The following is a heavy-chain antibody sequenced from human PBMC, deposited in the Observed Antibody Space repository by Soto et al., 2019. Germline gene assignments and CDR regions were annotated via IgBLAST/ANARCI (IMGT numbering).Heavy chain of an antibody. J-gene: IGHJ4*02. CDR1: GFTFGDYA. V-gene: IGHV3-49*03. CDR2: IRSKAYGGTT. CDR3: TVVRGVIIIPPVY. D-gene: IGHD3-10*01. Sequence: GGSLRLSCTASGFTFGDYAMSWFRQAPGKGLEWVGFIRSKAYGGTTEYAASVKGRFTISRDDSKSIAYLQMNSLKTEDTAVYYCTVVRGVIIIPPVYWGQGTLVTVSS.